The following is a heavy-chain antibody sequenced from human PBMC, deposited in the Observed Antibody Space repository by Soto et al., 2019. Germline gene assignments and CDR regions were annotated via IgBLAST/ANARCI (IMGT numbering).Heavy chain of an antibody. D-gene: IGHD3-10*01. Sequence: PSETLSLTCAVYGGSFSGYYWSWIRQPPGKGLEWIGEINHSGSTNYNPSLKSRVTISVDTSKNQFSLKLSSVTAADTAVYYCARGFGYDYGSGSYSPLAFDIWGQGTMVT. V-gene: IGHV4-34*01. J-gene: IGHJ3*02. CDR3: ARGFGYDYGSGSYSPLAFDI. CDR1: GGSFSGYY. CDR2: INHSGST.